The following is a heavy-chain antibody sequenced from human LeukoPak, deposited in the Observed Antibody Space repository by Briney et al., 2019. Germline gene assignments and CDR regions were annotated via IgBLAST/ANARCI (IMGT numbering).Heavy chain of an antibody. CDR1: GGSISSSTYY. V-gene: IGHV4-39*02. J-gene: IGHJ4*02. CDR2: VYYSGST. D-gene: IGHD5-18*01. Sequence: SETLSLTCIVSGGSISSSTYYWGWIRQPPGKGLEWIGSVYYSGSTYYNPSLKSRVTISGDTSKNQFSLKLSPVTAADTAVYYCAGDSYGFDYWGQGILVTVPS. CDR3: AGDSYGFDY.